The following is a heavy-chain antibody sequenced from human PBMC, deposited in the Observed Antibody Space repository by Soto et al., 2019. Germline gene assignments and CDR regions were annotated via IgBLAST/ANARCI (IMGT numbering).Heavy chain of an antibody. CDR3: ARSMVRGVIIYVSRLEFDP. CDR2: INHSGST. V-gene: IGHV4-34*01. D-gene: IGHD3-10*01. Sequence: SETLSLTCAVYGGSFSGYYWSWIRQPPGKGLEWIGEINHSGSTNYNPSLKSRVTISVDTSKNQFSLKLSSVTAADTAVYYCARSMVRGVIIYVSRLEFDPWGQGTLVTAPQ. J-gene: IGHJ5*02. CDR1: GGSFSGYY.